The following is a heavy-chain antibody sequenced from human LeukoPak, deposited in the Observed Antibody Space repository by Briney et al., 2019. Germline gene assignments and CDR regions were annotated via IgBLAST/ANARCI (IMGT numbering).Heavy chain of an antibody. CDR2: INHSGST. CDR1: CGFFSCYY. CDR3: ASLTTVKRDGN. Sequence: PSETLSLTCAVFCGFFSCYYWSWIRQPPGKGLEWIGEINHSGSTNYNPSLKSRVTISVDTSKNQFSLKLSSVTAADTAVQYCASLTTVKRDGNWGQRTLVTVSS. D-gene: IGHD4-17*01. V-gene: IGHV4-34*01. J-gene: IGHJ4*02.